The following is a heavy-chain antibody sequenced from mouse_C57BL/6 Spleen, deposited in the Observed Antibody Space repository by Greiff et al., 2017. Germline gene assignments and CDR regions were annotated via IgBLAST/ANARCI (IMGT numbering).Heavy chain of an antibody. D-gene: IGHD2-2*01. CDR3: ATKIYYGYDGYFDV. V-gene: IGHV1-47*01. Sequence: VQLQQSGAELVKPGASVKMSCKASGYTFTTYPIEWMKQNHGKSLEWIGNFHPYNDDTKYNEKFKGKATLTVEKSSSTVYLELSRLTSDDSAVYYCATKIYYGYDGYFDVWGTGTTVTVSS. CDR1: GYTFTTYP. J-gene: IGHJ1*03. CDR2: FHPYNDDT.